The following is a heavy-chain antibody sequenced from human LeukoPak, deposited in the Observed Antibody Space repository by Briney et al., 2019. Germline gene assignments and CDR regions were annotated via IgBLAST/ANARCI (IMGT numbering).Heavy chain of an antibody. CDR2: ISYDGSNE. Sequence: PGRSLRLSCAASGFTFSDYAMHWVRQAPGKGLEWVAVISYDGSNEYYADSVKGRFTISRDNSKNALYLQMNSLIAEDTAVYYCARLRYYDILTGYQAGAFDIWGQGTMVTVSS. CDR3: ARLRYYDILTGYQAGAFDI. CDR1: GFTFSDYA. V-gene: IGHV3-30-3*01. J-gene: IGHJ3*02. D-gene: IGHD3-9*01.